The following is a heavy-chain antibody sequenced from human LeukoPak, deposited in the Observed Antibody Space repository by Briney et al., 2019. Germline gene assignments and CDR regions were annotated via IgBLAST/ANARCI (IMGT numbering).Heavy chain of an antibody. CDR1: GFTFSSYG. Sequence: PGGSLRLSCAASGFTFSSYGMHWVRQAPGKGLEWVAVISYDGSNKYYADSVKGRFTISRDNSKNTLYLQMNSLRAEDTAVYYCAKERGRLLWFGELSPDFDYWGQGTLVTVSS. D-gene: IGHD3-10*01. J-gene: IGHJ4*02. V-gene: IGHV3-30*18. CDR2: ISYDGSNK. CDR3: AKERGRLLWFGELSPDFDY.